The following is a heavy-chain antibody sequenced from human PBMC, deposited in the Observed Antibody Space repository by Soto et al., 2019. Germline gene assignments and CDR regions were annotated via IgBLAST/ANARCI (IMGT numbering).Heavy chain of an antibody. CDR1: GFTFSDYY. D-gene: IGHD6-13*01. V-gene: IGHV3-11*01. Sequence: GGSLRLSCAASGFTFSDYYMSWIRQAPGKGLEWVSYISSSGSTIYYADSVKGRFTISRDNAKNSLYLQMNSLRAEDTAVYYCARDLENGIAPAATRTDYWGQGTLVTVSS. CDR3: ARDLENGIAPAATRTDY. J-gene: IGHJ4*02. CDR2: ISSSGSTI.